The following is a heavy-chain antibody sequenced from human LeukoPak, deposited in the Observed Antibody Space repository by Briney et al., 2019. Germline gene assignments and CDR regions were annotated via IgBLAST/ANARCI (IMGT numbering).Heavy chain of an antibody. V-gene: IGHV3-21*01. CDR3: ARGGDSSYYGDY. Sequence: GGSLRLSCAASGFTFSSYSMTWVRQAPGKGLEWVSSISSSSSYIYYADSVKGRFTISRDNAKNSLYLQMNSLRAEDTAVYYCARGGDSSYYGDYWGQGTLVTVSS. CDR2: ISSSSSYI. CDR1: GFTFSSYS. J-gene: IGHJ4*02. D-gene: IGHD3-22*01.